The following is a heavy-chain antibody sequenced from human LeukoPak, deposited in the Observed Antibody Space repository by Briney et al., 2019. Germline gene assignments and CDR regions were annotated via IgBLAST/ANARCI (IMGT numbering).Heavy chain of an antibody. CDR1: GGSISSYY. J-gene: IGHJ4*02. Sequence: PSETLSLTCTVSGGSISSYYWSWIRQPPGKGLEWIGYIYYSGSSNYNPSLKSRVTISVDTSKNQFSLKLSSVTAADTAVYYCARHVMTRGYFDYWGQGTLVIVSS. V-gene: IGHV4-59*08. CDR2: IYYSGSS. CDR3: ARHVMTRGYFDY. D-gene: IGHD4-11*01.